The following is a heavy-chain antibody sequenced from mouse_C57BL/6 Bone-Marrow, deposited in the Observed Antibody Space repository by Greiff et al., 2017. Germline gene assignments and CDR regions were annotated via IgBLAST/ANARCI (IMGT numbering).Heavy chain of an antibody. CDR3: ARGGLRFAY. J-gene: IGHJ3*01. Sequence: VQLQESGAELVRPGASVKLSCKASGYTFTDYYINWVKQRPGQGLEWIARIYPGSGNTYYNEKFKGKATPTAEKSSSTAYMQLSSLTSEDSAVYFCARGGLRFAYWGQGTLVTVSA. CDR2: IYPGSGNT. D-gene: IGHD2-4*01. CDR1: GYTFTDYY. V-gene: IGHV1-76*01.